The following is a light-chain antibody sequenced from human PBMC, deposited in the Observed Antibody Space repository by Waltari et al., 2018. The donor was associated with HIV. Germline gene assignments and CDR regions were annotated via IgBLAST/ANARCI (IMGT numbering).Light chain of an antibody. J-gene: IGLJ1*01. CDR1: RRDVGGYHY. CDR2: GVC. Sequence: QSALTQPASVSGSPGQSITISCTGTRRDVGGYHYVSCYQHHPGKAPKRLIYGVCIRPPGLSNRFSGSKSDNTASLIISGLQAEDEADYYCSSYTSDYTYVFGSGTEVTVL. V-gene: IGLV2-14*03. CDR3: SSYTSDYTYV.